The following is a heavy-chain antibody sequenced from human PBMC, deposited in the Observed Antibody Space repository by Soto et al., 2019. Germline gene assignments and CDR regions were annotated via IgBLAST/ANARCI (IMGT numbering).Heavy chain of an antibody. CDR3: ARVGGTYYSGGNFYYFDY. CDR2: ISYDGSNT. Sequence: QVQLVESGGGVVQPGRSLRLSCAASGFTFSSYAIHWVRQAPGKGLEWVAFISYDGSNTYFADSVKGRFTISRDNSKNTVYLQMNSLRPEDTALYYCARVGGTYYSGGNFYYFDYWGQGTLVTVSS. D-gene: IGHD2-15*01. J-gene: IGHJ4*02. CDR1: GFTFSSYA. V-gene: IGHV3-30-3*01.